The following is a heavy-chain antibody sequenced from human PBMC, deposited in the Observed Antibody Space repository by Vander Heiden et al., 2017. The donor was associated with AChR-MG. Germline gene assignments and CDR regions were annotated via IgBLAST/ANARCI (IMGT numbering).Heavy chain of an antibody. J-gene: IGHJ6*02. CDR2: FDPEDGET. CDR1: GYTITELS. CDR3: ATGDGRNQLLYGHYYYYGMDV. D-gene: IGHD2-2*02. V-gene: IGHV1-24*01. Sequence: QVQLVQSGAEVKKPGASVKVSCKVSGYTITELSMHWVRQAPGKGLEWMGGFDPEDGETIYAQKFQGRVTMTEDTSTDTAYMELSSLRSEDTAVYYCATGDGRNQLLYGHYYYYGMDVWGQGTTVTVSS.